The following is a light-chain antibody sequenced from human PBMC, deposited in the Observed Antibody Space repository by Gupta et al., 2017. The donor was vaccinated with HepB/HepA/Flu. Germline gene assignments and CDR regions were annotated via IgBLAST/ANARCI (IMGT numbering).Light chain of an antibody. CDR1: QSISSSS. CDR2: GAS. CDR3: QQYGSSPT. J-gene: IGKJ1*01. V-gene: IGKV3-20*01. Sequence: EIVLTQSPGTLSLSPGERATLSCRASQSISSSSLGWYQQKPGQAPRLLIHGASSRATGTPDRFSGSGSGTDFTLTISRLEPEDFAVYYCQQYGSSPTFGPGTXVEIK.